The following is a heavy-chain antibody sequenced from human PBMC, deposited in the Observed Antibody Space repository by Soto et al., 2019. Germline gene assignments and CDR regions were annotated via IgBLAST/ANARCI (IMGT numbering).Heavy chain of an antibody. J-gene: IGHJ4*02. V-gene: IGHV3-7*01. CDR2: IKQDGSET. CDR3: HSGEGFLGRGF. Sequence: GGSLRLSCAASGFTSSSYWMSWVRQSPEKGLEWVATIKQDGSETYYVASVTGRFIISRDNAKNSVYLQMTGLRVEDTAVYYCHSGEGFLGRGFWGQGILVTVSS. CDR1: GFTSSSYW. D-gene: IGHD3-16*01.